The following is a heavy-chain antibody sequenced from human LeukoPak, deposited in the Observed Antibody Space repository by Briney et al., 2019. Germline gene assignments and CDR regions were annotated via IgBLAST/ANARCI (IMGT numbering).Heavy chain of an antibody. D-gene: IGHD4-11*01. J-gene: IGHJ6*02. CDR3: ARDQDTVTIFYYYYYGMDV. CDR2: ISAYNVNT. CDR1: GYTFTSYG. V-gene: IGHV1-18*01. Sequence: GASVKVSCKASGYTFTSYGISWVRQAPGQGLEWMGWISAYNVNTNYAQKLQGRVTMTTDTSTRTAYMELRRLRSDDTAVYYCARDQDTVTIFYYYYYGMDVWGQGTTVTVSS.